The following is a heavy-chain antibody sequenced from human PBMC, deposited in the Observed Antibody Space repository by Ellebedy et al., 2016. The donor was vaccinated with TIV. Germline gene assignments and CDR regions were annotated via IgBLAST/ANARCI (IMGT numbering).Heavy chain of an antibody. CDR1: GYTFSNSG. D-gene: IGHD4-23*01. Sequence: ASVKVSCXTSGYTFSNSGFNWVRQAPGQGLEWLGWISTYNHNTDYAPKFQGRVSLTTDTSTATAYMELRGLTSDDTAVYYCARGNWLTAVASQGPPPDYWGQGTLVTVSS. CDR3: ARGNWLTAVASQGPPPDY. J-gene: IGHJ4*02. CDR2: ISTYNHNT. V-gene: IGHV1-18*01.